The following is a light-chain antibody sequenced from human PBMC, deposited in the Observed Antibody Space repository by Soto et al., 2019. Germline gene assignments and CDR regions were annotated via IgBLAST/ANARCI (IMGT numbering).Light chain of an antibody. J-gene: IGKJ2*01. CDR3: QQYKTYSQT. CDR2: KAS. CDR1: ESISSW. V-gene: IGKV1-5*03. Sequence: DIQMTQSPSTLSASVGDRVTITCRASESISSWLAWYQHKPGKAPKHLIHKASSLESGVPSRFSGSGSGTEFTLTISSLQPDDFATYYCQQYKTYSQTFGQGTKLEIK.